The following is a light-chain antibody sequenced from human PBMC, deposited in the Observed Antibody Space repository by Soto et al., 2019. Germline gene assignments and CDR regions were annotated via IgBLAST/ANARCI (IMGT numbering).Light chain of an antibody. CDR2: AAF. V-gene: IGKV1-39*01. J-gene: IGKJ2*01. CDR1: QSISSY. Sequence: DIQMTQSPSSLSASVGDRVTITCRASQSISSYLNWYLQKAGKAPKLLIYAAFSLQSGVPSRFSGSGSGTDFTLTISSLQPEDFATYYCQQSYSSPRTFGQGTNLEIK. CDR3: QQSYSSPRT.